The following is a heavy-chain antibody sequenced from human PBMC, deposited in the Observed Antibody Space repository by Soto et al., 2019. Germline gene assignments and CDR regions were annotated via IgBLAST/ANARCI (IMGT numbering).Heavy chain of an antibody. CDR2: IKQDGSEK. Sequence: EVQLVESGGGLVQPRGSLRLSCAASGFTFSSYWMSWVRQAPGKGLEWVANIKQDGSEKYYVDSVKGRFTISRDNAKNSLYLQMNSLRAEDTAVYYCARVGTSFFYYYYYYMDVWGKGTTVTVSS. CDR1: GFTFSSYW. V-gene: IGHV3-7*01. D-gene: IGHD2-2*01. J-gene: IGHJ6*03. CDR3: ARVGTSFFYYYYYYMDV.